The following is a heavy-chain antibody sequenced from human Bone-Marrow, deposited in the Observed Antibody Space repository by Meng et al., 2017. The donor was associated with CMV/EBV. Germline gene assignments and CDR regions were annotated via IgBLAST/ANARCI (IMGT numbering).Heavy chain of an antibody. Sequence: GESLKISCAASGFTFSSYAMHWVRQAPGKGLEWVAVISYDGSNKYYADSVKGRFTISRDNSKNTLYLQMNSLRAEDTAVYYCASSRGIAAAGAFDAFDIWGRGTMVTVSS. CDR1: GFTFSSYA. CDR2: ISYDGSNK. J-gene: IGHJ3*02. V-gene: IGHV3-30-3*01. CDR3: ASSRGIAAAGAFDAFDI. D-gene: IGHD6-13*01.